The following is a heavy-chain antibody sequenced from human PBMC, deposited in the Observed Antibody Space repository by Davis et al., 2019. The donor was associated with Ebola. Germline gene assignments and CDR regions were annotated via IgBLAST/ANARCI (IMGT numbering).Heavy chain of an antibody. Sequence: SETLSLTCTVSGGSISSGGYYWSWIRQPPGKGLEWIGYIYYSGSTNYNPSLKRRVTISVDTSKNQFSLKLSSVTAADTAVYYCARNPPAYYYDSSGYWGRPYYFDYWGQGTLVTVSS. CDR2: IYYSGST. V-gene: IGHV4-61*08. CDR3: ARNPPAYYYDSSGYWGRPYYFDY. CDR1: GGSISSGGYY. D-gene: IGHD3-22*01. J-gene: IGHJ4*02.